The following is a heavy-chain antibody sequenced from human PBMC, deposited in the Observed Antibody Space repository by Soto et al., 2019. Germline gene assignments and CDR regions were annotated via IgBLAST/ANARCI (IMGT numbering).Heavy chain of an antibody. V-gene: IGHV4-30-4*01. Sequence: PSETLSLTCTVSGGSISSGDYYWSWIRQPPGKGLEWIGYIYHSGSTNYNPSLKSRVTISVDKSKNQFSLKLSSVTAADTAVYYCARFHHPLYYDFWSGPYYYYGMDVWGQGTTVTVSS. CDR2: IYHSGST. J-gene: IGHJ6*02. CDR1: GGSISSGDYY. D-gene: IGHD3-3*01. CDR3: ARFHHPLYYDFWSGPYYYYGMDV.